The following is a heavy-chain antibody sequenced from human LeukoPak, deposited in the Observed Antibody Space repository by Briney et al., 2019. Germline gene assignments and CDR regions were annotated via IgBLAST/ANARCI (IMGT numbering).Heavy chain of an antibody. J-gene: IGHJ4*02. V-gene: IGHV3-7*03. CDR1: GFTFSSYW. CDR3: AKDSGYYYDSSGYYYFDY. D-gene: IGHD3-22*01. CDR2: IKQDGSEK. Sequence: PGGSLRLSCAASGFTFSSYWMSWVRQAPGKGLEWVANIKQDGSEKYYVDSVKGRFTISRDNAKNSLYLQMNSLRAEDTAVYYCAKDSGYYYDSSGYYYFDYWGQGILVTVSS.